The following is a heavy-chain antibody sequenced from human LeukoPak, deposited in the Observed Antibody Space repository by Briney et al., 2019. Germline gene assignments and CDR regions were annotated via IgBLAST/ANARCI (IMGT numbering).Heavy chain of an antibody. D-gene: IGHD3-22*01. CDR3: AKDSPPVPQDYYDSICYFDY. Sequence: GGSLRLSCAASGFTFSSYAMSWVRQAPGKGLEWVSAISGSGGSTYYADSVKGRFTISRDNSKNTLYLQMNSPRAEDTAVYYCAKDSPPVPQDYYDSICYFDYWGQGTLVTVSS. V-gene: IGHV3-23*01. J-gene: IGHJ4*02. CDR1: GFTFSSYA. CDR2: ISGSGGST.